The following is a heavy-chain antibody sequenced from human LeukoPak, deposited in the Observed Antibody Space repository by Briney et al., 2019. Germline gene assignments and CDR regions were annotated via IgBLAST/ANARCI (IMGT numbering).Heavy chain of an antibody. J-gene: IGHJ4*02. CDR2: IYHSGNT. CDR1: GASMSSNY. CDR3: ASTRRAAVAGRFDS. D-gene: IGHD6-19*01. V-gene: IGHV4-4*09. Sequence: PSETLSLTCNVSGASMSSNYWSWIRQPPGKGLEWFGYIYHSGNTNYSPSLESRVTMSVDESKNQFSLRVHFVSAADTAVYYCASTRRAAVAGRFDSWGQGTLVTVSS.